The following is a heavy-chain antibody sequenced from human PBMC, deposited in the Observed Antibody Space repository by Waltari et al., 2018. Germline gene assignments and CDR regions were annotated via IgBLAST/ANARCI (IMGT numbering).Heavy chain of an antibody. CDR3: ARGEGGANEY. CDR1: GFTFRNYE. J-gene: IGHJ4*02. D-gene: IGHD1-26*01. CDR2: ISSGASII. Sequence: EVQLVASGGGLVQPGGSLRLFGAASGFTFRNYEMNWVRQAPGKGLEWVAYISSGASIIYYADSVKGRFTISRDNAKNSVYLQMSSLRAEDTAIYYCARGEGGANEYWGQGTLVTVSA. V-gene: IGHV3-48*03.